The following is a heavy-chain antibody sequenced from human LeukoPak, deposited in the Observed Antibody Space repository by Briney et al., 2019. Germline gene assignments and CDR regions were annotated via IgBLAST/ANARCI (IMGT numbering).Heavy chain of an antibody. Sequence: GGSLRLSCAASGFTFSNYAMYWVRQAPGKGLEWVSFISYDGNNERYADSVKGRFTISRDNSKNTVDLQMNSLRAEDTAVYYCARDKNTVNYFDYWGQGTLVTVSS. CDR1: GFTFSNYA. CDR3: ARDKNTVNYFDY. CDR2: ISYDGNNE. V-gene: IGHV3-30-3*01. D-gene: IGHD4-17*01. J-gene: IGHJ4*02.